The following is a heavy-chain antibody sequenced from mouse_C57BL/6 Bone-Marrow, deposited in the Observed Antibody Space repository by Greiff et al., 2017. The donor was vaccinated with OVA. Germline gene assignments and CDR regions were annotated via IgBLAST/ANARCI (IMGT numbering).Heavy chain of an antibody. CDR1: GYTFTSYW. Sequence: QVQLQQPGAELVRPGSSVKLSCKASGYTFTSYWMHWVKQRPIQGLEWIGNIDPSDSETHYNQKFKDKATLTVDKSSSTAYMPLSSLTSEDSAVYYCARFSYYYGSSHYYAMDYWGQGTSVTVSS. CDR2: IDPSDSET. J-gene: IGHJ4*01. D-gene: IGHD1-1*01. CDR3: ARFSYYYGSSHYYAMDY. V-gene: IGHV1-52*01.